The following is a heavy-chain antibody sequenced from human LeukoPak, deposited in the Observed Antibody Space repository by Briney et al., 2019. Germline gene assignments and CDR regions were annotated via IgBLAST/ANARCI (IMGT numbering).Heavy chain of an antibody. CDR1: GGSFSGYY. J-gene: IGHJ5*02. Sequence: SETLSLTCAVYGGSFSGYYWSWIRQPPGKGLEWIGEINHSGSTNHNPSLKSRVTISVDTSKNQFSLKLSSVTAADTAVYYCARGWEVLRYFDWLLYGSWFDPWGQGTLVTVSS. V-gene: IGHV4-34*01. CDR3: ARGWEVLRYFDWLLYGSWFDP. D-gene: IGHD3-9*01. CDR2: INHSGST.